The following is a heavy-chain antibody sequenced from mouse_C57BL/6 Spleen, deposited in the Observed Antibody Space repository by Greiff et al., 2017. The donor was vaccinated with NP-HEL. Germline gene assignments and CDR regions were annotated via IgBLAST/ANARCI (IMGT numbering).Heavy chain of an antibody. CDR2: INPYNGGT. V-gene: IGHV1-19*01. CDR3: ARCHYGSSYRYYARDY. J-gene: IGHJ4*01. Sequence: VQLKESGPVLVKPGASVKMSCKASGYTFTDYYMNWVKQSHGKSLEWIGVINPYNGGTSYNQKFKGKATLTVDKSSSTAYMELNSLTSEDSAVYYCARCHYGSSYRYYARDYWGQGTSVTVSS. CDR1: GYTFTDYY. D-gene: IGHD1-1*01.